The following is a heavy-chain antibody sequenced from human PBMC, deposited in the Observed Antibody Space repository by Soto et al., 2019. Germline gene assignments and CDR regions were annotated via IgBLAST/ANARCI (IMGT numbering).Heavy chain of an antibody. Sequence: GGSLRLSCAASGFTFSSYSMNWVRQAPGKGLEWVSSISSSSSYIYYADSVKGRFTISRDNAKNSLYLQMNSLRAEDTAVYYCARDLFSGTASGAFDIWGQGTMVTVSS. CDR2: ISSSSSYI. CDR1: GFTFSSYS. V-gene: IGHV3-21*01. J-gene: IGHJ3*02. D-gene: IGHD6-13*01. CDR3: ARDLFSGTASGAFDI.